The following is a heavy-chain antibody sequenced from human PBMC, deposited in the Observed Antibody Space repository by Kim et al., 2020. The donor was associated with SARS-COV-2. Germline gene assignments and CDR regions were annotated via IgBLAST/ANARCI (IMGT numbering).Heavy chain of an antibody. Sequence: GGSLRLSCAASGFTFDDYAMHWVRQAPGKGLEWVSGISWNSGSIGYADSVKGRFTISRDNAKNSLYLQMNSLRAEDTALYYCAKAGGELSPDAFDIWGQGTMVTVSS. CDR2: ISWNSGSI. V-gene: IGHV3-9*01. J-gene: IGHJ3*02. CDR1: GFTFDDYA. CDR3: AKAGGELSPDAFDI. D-gene: IGHD3-16*02.